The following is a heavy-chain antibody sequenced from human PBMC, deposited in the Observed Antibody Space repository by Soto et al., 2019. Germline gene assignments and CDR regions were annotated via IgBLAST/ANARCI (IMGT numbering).Heavy chain of an antibody. D-gene: IGHD3-22*01. V-gene: IGHV1-46*01. CDR3: ERDSLFGYYDSSGYSSAEYFQH. J-gene: IGHJ1*01. CDR1: GYTFTSYY. Sequence: QVQLVQSGAEVKKPGASVKVSCKASGYTFTSYYMHWVRQAPGQGLEWMGIINTSGGSTSYAKKYQGRVTMTRDTSTSAVYMKLSSLGSEDTAVYYCERDSLFGYYDSSGYSSAEYFQHWGQGTLVTVSS. CDR2: INTSGGST.